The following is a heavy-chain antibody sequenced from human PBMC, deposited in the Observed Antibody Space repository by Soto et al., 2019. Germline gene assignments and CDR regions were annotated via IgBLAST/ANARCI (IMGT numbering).Heavy chain of an antibody. Sequence: QVQLVQSGAEVKKPGSSVKVSCKASGGTFSSYAISWVRQAPGQGREWMGVIIPIFGTENYAQKFQGRVTINADEYTSTAYMELSSLRSEDTAVYCCARDVWVKLRTTYPYFYYGIAVWGQGTTVTVAS. V-gene: IGHV1-69*01. D-gene: IGHD3-16*01. CDR3: ARDVWVKLRTTYPYFYYGIAV. CDR2: IIPIFGTE. J-gene: IGHJ6*02. CDR1: GGTFSSYA.